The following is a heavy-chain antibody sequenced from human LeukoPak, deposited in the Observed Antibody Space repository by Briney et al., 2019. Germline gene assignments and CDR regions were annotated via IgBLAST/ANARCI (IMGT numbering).Heavy chain of an antibody. D-gene: IGHD3-10*01. CDR2: ISYDGSNK. CDR3: AKEDYGSGSFDY. Sequence: GRSLRLSCAASGITFSSYGMHWVRKAPGKGLEWVAVISYDGSNKYYADSVKGRFTISRDNSKNTLYLQMNSLRAEDTAVYYCAKEDYGSGSFDYWGQGTLVTVSS. CDR1: GITFSSYG. J-gene: IGHJ4*02. V-gene: IGHV3-30*18.